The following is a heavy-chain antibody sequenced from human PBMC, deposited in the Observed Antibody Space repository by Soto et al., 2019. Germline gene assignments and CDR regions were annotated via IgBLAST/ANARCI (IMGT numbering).Heavy chain of an antibody. CDR3: ASGIQLWLRRINNGYSG. D-gene: IGHD5-18*01. Sequence: VEGSLNGFGYTLYQHVIKRGGHAPRKRLEWMGWMNPNSGNTGYAQKFQGRVTMTRNTSISTAYMELSSLRSEDTAVYFCASGIQLWLRRINNGYSGWGQGTLVTVSS. CDR2: MNPNSGNT. CDR1: GYTLYQHV. V-gene: IGHV1-8*02. J-gene: IGHJ4*02.